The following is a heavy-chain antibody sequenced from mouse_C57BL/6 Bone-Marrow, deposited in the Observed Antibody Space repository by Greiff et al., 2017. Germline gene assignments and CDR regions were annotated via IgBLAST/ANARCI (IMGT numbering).Heavy chain of an antibody. Sequence: QVQLQQPGAELVKPGASVKMSCKASGYTFTSYWITWVKQRPGQGLEWIGDIYPRSGNTYYNEKFKGKATLTADKSSSTAYMELLILTSDDAAVYFCARSLYYIEASPFADWGQGTLVTVSA. CDR2: IYPRSGNT. CDR1: GYTFTSYW. V-gene: IGHV1-55*01. CDR3: ARSLYYIEASPFAD. D-gene: IGHD1-3*01. J-gene: IGHJ3*01.